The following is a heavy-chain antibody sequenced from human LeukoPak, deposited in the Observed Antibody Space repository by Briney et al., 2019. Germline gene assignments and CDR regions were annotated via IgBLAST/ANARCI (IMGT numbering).Heavy chain of an antibody. D-gene: IGHD2-8*01. Sequence: SETLSLTCTVSGYSISSGYYWGWVRQPPGKGLEWIANLYHSGSTYYNPSLKSRVTISVDTSKNQFSLKLSSVTAADTAVYYCARILLGDFDYWGQGTRVTVSS. J-gene: IGHJ4*02. CDR2: LYHSGST. CDR3: ARILLGDFDY. V-gene: IGHV4-38-2*02. CDR1: GYSISSGYY.